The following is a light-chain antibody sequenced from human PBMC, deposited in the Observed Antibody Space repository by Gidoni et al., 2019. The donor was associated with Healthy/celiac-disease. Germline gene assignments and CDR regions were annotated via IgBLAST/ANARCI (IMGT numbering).Light chain of an antibody. CDR2: SNN. V-gene: IGLV1-44*01. CDR3: AAWDDSMNGPV. Sequence: QSVLTQPPSASGTPGQGVTLSCSGSSSNIGSNTVTWYQQPPGTAPKLLIYSNNQRPSGVPDRFSGSKSGTSASLAISGRQSEDEADYYCAAWDDSMNGPVFGGGTKLTVL. CDR1: SSNIGSNT. J-gene: IGLJ2*01.